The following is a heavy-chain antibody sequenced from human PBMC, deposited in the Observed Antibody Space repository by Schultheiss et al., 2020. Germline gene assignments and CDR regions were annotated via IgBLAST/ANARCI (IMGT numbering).Heavy chain of an antibody. J-gene: IGHJ4*02. CDR3: AGEDTAMVTVY. V-gene: IGHV3-7*01. CDR1: GFTFGSSW. D-gene: IGHD5-18*01. Sequence: GGSLRLSCTASGFTFGSSWMDWARQSPGKGLEWVANIRPDGSEKHYVDSVRGRFTISRDNAKNSLYLQMDSLRAEDTAVYYCAGEDTAMVTVYWGQGTLVTVSS. CDR2: IRPDGSEK.